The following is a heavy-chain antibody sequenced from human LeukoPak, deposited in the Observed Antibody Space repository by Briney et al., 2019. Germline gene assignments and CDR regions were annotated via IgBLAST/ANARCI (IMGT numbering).Heavy chain of an antibody. J-gene: IGHJ3*01. Sequence: GGSLRLSCAASGFTFSNYDMTWVRQAPGKGLEGVSTIRGSGSTFYADSVKGRFTISRDNSKNTLFLQMNGLRADDTAVYYCAKDWPSEWQQLPDYDAVDVWGQGTMVTVSS. CDR3: AKDWPSEWQQLPDYDAVDV. D-gene: IGHD6-13*01. V-gene: IGHV3-23*01. CDR1: GFTFSNYD. CDR2: IRGSGST.